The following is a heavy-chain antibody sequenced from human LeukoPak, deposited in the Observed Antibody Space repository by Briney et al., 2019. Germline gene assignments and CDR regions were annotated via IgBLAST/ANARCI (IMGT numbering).Heavy chain of an antibody. CDR3: ARDLRSSGWYYFDY. Sequence: GGSLRLSCAASGFTFSSYAMHWVRQAPGKGLEWVAVISYDGSNKYYADSVKGRFTISRDNSKNTLYLQMNSLRAEDTAVYYCARDLRSSGWYYFDYWGQGALVTVSS. CDR2: ISYDGSNK. D-gene: IGHD6-19*01. V-gene: IGHV3-30-3*01. CDR1: GFTFSSYA. J-gene: IGHJ4*02.